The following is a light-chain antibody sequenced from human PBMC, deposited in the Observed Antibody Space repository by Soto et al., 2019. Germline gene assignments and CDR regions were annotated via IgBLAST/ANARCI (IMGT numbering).Light chain of an antibody. J-gene: IGLJ1*01. V-gene: IGLV2-14*01. Sequence: LTPPASVSGSPGQSITISCTGTSSDVGGYNYVSWYQLHPGKAPKLILYEVTNRPSGVSDRFSGSKSGNTASLTISGLQAEDEADYYCSSYTSSTAYVFGTGTKVTVL. CDR2: EVT. CDR1: SSDVGGYNY. CDR3: SSYTSSTAYV.